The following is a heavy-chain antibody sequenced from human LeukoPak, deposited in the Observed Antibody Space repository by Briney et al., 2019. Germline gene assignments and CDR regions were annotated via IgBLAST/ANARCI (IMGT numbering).Heavy chain of an antibody. J-gene: IGHJ3*02. CDR2: INHSGST. CDR3: ARYVTGYTTYAFDI. D-gene: IGHD5-18*01. V-gene: IGHV4-34*01. Sequence: KPSETLSLTCAVYGGSFSGYYWSWIRQPPGKGLEWIGEINHSGSTNYNPSLKSRVTISVDTSKNQFSLKLSSVTAADTAVYYCARYVTGYTTYAFDIWGQGTMVTVSS. CDR1: GGSFSGYY.